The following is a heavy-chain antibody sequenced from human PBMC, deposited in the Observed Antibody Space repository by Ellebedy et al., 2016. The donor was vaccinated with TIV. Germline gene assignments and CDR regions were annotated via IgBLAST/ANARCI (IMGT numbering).Heavy chain of an antibody. J-gene: IGHJ4*02. CDR2: MNPNSGNT. CDR1: GYTFTSYG. V-gene: IGHV1-8*02. CDR3: ARGNWNYVPLFW. Sequence: ASVKVSXXASGYTFTSYGISWVRQATGQGLEWMGWMNPNSGNTGYAQKFQGRVTMTRNTSISTAYMELSSLRSEDTAVYYCARGNWNYVPLFWWGQGTLVTVSS. D-gene: IGHD1-7*01.